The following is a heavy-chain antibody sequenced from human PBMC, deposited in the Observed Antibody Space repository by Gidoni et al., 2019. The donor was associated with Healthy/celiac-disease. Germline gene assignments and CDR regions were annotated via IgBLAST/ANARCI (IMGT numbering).Heavy chain of an antibody. V-gene: IGHV1-46*01. Sequence: QVQLVQSGAEVKKPGASVKVSCKASGYTFTSYYMHWVRQAPGQGLEWMGIINPSGGSTSYAQKFQGRVTMTRDTSTSTVYMELSSLRSEDTAVYYCARDRGSEGDDDFWSGYYSTHPYYYYGMDVWGQGTTVTVSS. CDR3: ARDRGSEGDDDFWSGYYSTHPYYYYGMDV. CDR2: INPSGGST. CDR1: GYTFTSYY. D-gene: IGHD3-3*01. J-gene: IGHJ6*02.